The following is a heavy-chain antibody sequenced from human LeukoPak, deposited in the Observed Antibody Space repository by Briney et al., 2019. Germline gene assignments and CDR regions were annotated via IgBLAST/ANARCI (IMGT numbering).Heavy chain of an antibody. CDR3: ARQIYAGSGSWFY. Sequence: GESVKISCKGSGYSFTNYWIGWVRQMAGEGLEWMGTINPADSDARYSLSSRGQVTISTDKSISTAYLQWSSLEASDTAMYYCARQIYAGSGSWFYWGQRTLVTVSS. J-gene: IGHJ4*02. CDR1: GYSFTNYW. D-gene: IGHD3-10*01. V-gene: IGHV5-51*01. CDR2: INPADSDA.